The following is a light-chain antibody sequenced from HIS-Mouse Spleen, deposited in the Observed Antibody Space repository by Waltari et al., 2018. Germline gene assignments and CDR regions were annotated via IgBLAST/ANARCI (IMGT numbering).Light chain of an antibody. J-gene: IGKJ2*01. CDR3: QQYYSTPPYT. Sequence: DSVMTQSPASLAVSLGEGATLNCQSNQSVLYSSNNKNYLAWSQQKPGKPPKLLIYWASTRESGVPDRFSGSGSGTDFTLTISSLQAEDVAVYYCQQYYSTPPYTFGQGTKLEIK. V-gene: IGKV4-1*01. CDR2: WAS. CDR1: QSVLYSSNNKNY.